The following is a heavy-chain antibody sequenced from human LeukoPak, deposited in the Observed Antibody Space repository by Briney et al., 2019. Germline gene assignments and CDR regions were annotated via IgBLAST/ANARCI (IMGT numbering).Heavy chain of an antibody. V-gene: IGHV3-9*03. CDR3: AKDIWARYDFHQGPNFDY. CDR1: GFTFDDYA. J-gene: IGHJ4*02. D-gene: IGHD3-3*01. Sequence: GGSLRLSCAASGFTFDDYAMHWVRQAPGKGLEWVSGISWNSGSIGYADSVKGRFTISRDNAKNSLYLQMNSLRAEDMALYYRAKDIWARYDFHQGPNFDYWGQGTLVTVSS. CDR2: ISWNSGSI.